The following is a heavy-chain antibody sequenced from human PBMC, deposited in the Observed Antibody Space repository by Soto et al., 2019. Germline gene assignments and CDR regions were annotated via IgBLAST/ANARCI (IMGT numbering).Heavy chain of an antibody. D-gene: IGHD3-3*01. CDR1: GGTFSSYA. CDR2: IIPIFGTA. Sequence: QVQLVQSGAEVKKPGSSVKVSCKASGGTFSSYAISWVRQAPGQGLEWMGWIIPIFGTANYAQKFQGRVTITADESTSTDYMELSRLRSEDTAVYYCASGPCWSGYSPPQPDYYYYYGMDVWGQGTTVTVS. V-gene: IGHV1-69*01. J-gene: IGHJ6*02. CDR3: ASGPCWSGYSPPQPDYYYYYGMDV.